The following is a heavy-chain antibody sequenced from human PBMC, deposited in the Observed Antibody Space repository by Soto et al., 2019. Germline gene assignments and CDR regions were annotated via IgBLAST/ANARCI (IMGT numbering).Heavy chain of an antibody. CDR3: ARDRETAAFNS. CDR1: GFTFSSYR. J-gene: IGHJ5*01. D-gene: IGHD5-18*01. V-gene: IGHV3-7*01. CDR2: IKQDGSEK. Sequence: GGSLRLSCAASGFTFSSYRMRWVRQAPGKGLEWVANIKQDGSEKYYVDSVKGRFTISRDNAKHSLYLQMNSLRADDTAVYYCARDRETAAFNSWG.